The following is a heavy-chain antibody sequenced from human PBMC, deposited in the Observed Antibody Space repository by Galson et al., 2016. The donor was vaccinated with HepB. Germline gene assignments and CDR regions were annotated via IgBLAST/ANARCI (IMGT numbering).Heavy chain of an antibody. D-gene: IGHD3-3*01. V-gene: IGHV3-23*01. CDR1: EYTFSSYV. CDR3: AKEGTIFGAVPYGMDV. Sequence: SLRLSCAASEYTFSSYVMSWVRQAPGKGLELVSTISGNGGSTYYADSVKGRFTISRDNSKNTLYLQMNSLRAEDTAVYYCAKEGTIFGAVPYGMDVWGQGTTVTVSS. J-gene: IGHJ6*02. CDR2: ISGNGGST.